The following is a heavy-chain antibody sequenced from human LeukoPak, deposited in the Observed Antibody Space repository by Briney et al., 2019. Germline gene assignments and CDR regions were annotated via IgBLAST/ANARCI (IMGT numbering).Heavy chain of an antibody. CDR1: GGSISNSNSY. V-gene: IGHV4-39*01. CDR2: IYYTGTT. Sequence: SETLSLTCTVSGGSISNSNSYWGWFRQPPGKGLEWIGSIYYTGTTNYNPSLKSRVTISVDTSKNQLSLKLSSVTAADTAVYYCARRGHSSGWYDYWGQGTLVTVSS. J-gene: IGHJ4*02. D-gene: IGHD6-19*01. CDR3: ARRGHSSGWYDY.